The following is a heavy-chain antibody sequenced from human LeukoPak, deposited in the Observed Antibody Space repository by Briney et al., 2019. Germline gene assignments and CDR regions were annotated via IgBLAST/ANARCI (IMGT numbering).Heavy chain of an antibody. CDR3: ANGPWDDFRGV. CDR2: ISYVGSNK. D-gene: IGHD3-3*01. CDR1: GFTFSSYG. V-gene: IGHV3-30*18. Sequence: GRSLRLSCAASGFTFSSYGMHWVRQAPGKGLEWVAVISYVGSNKYYADSVKGRFTISRDNSKNTLYLQMNSLRAEDTAVYYCANGPWDDFRGVWGKGTTVTVSS. J-gene: IGHJ6*04.